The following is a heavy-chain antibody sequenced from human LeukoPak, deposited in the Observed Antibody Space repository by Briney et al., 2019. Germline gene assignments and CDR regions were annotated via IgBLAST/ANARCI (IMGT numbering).Heavy chain of an antibody. Sequence: KPSETLSLTCTVSGYSISSGYYWGWIRQPPGKGLEWIGSIYYSGSTYYNPSLKSRVTISVDTSKNQFSLKLSSVTAADTAVYYCAEEGKWELGGFDYWGQGTLVTVSS. CDR2: IYYSGST. D-gene: IGHD1-26*01. J-gene: IGHJ4*02. V-gene: IGHV4-38-2*02. CDR1: GYSISSGYY. CDR3: AEEGKWELGGFDY.